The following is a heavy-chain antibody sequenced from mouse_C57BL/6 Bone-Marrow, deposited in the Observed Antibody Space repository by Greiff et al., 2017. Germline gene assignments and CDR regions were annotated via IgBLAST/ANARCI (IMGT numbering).Heavy chain of an antibody. CDR2: IYPRSGNT. J-gene: IGHJ4*01. V-gene: IGHV1-77*01. Sequence: QVQLKESGAELVKPGASVKISCKASGYTFTDYYINWVKQRPGQGLEWIGEIYPRSGNTYYNEKFKGKATLTADKSSSTAYMELRSLTSEDSAVYFCARYDGYYVPYYYAMDYWGQGTSVTVSS. CDR3: ARYDGYYVPYYYAMDY. D-gene: IGHD2-3*01. CDR1: GYTFTDYY.